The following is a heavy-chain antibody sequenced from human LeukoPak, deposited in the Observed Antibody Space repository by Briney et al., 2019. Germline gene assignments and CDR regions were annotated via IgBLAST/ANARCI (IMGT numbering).Heavy chain of an antibody. V-gene: IGHV1-58*01. D-gene: IGHD1-14*01. CDR3: AAGEVKVSSFDY. J-gene: IGHJ4*02. CDR2: IVVGSGNT. CDR1: GFTFTSSA. Sequence: SVKVSFNASGFTFTSSAVQWVRQARGQRLEWIGWIVVGSGNTNYSQKFRERVTITRDMYTRTAYMELSSLRSEDTAVYHCAAGEVKVSSFDYWGQGTLVTVSS.